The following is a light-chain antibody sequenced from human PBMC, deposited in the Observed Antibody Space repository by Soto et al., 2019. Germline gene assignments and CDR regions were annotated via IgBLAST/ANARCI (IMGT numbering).Light chain of an antibody. CDR2: DVS. J-gene: IGKJ1*01. V-gene: IGKV1-5*01. CDR3: QQYTYYST. Sequence: DIQMTQSPSTLSSSVGDRVTITCRASQSLSGRLAWYQQRPGQAPKLLIYDVSTLESGVPSRFSGTGTGSGTEFTLSISDLQPDDFATYYCQQYTYYSTFGPGTKV. CDR1: QSLSGR.